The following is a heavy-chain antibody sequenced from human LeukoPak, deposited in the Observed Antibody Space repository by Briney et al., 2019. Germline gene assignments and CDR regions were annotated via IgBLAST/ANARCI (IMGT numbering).Heavy chain of an antibody. CDR2: ISDQGGST. Sequence: PGGSLRLSCAASGFTFDIYAMHWVRQAPGKGLEYVSGISDQGGSTYYANSVKGRFTISRDNSKNTLYLQMGSLRAEDTAVYYCARVDSTGWDDAFDYWGQGTLVTVSS. CDR1: GFTFDIYA. CDR3: ARVDSTGWDDAFDY. D-gene: IGHD6-19*01. V-gene: IGHV3-64*01. J-gene: IGHJ4*02.